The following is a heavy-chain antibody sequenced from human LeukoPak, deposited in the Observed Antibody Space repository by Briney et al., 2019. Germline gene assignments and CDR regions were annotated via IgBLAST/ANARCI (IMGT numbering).Heavy chain of an antibody. J-gene: IGHJ6*03. CDR3: ARGQGYESYYYMDV. D-gene: IGHD2-2*01. CDR1: GFTFSTYA. CDR2: ISFDGVNT. V-gene: IGHV3-30*04. Sequence: GGSLRRSCAASGFTFSTYAIHWVRQAPGKGLEWVAVISFDGVNTFYADSVKGRFTISRDNSNNTVYLQMNNLRPEDTAVFYCARGQGYESYYYMDVWGKGTTVSVSS.